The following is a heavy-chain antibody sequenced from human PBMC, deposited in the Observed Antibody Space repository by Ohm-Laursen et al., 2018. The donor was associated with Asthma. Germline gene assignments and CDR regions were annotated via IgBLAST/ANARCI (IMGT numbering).Heavy chain of an antibody. CDR2: IKEDGSEE. V-gene: IGHV3-7*02. CDR1: GLTFSSYW. J-gene: IGHJ1*01. Sequence: SLRLSCTASGLTFSSYWMTWVRQAPGKGPEWVAHIKEDGSEESYLASVKGRFTISRDNAKNSVYLQMNSLRAEDTALYYCARIGPEWELPGREYSLHHWGEGTLVTVSS. CDR3: ARIGPEWELPGREYSLHH. D-gene: IGHD1-26*01.